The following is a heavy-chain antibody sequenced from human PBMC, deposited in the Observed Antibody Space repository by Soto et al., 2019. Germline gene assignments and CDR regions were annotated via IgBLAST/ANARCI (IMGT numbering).Heavy chain of an antibody. V-gene: IGHV4-30-2*01. CDR3: ARSRMGKLDY. Sequence: PSETLSLTCAVSGGSISSGGYSWSWIRQPPGKGLEWIGYIYHSGSTYYNPSLKSRVTISVDRSKNQFSLKLSSVTAADTAVYYCARSRMGKLDYWGQGTLVTVSS. CDR1: GGSISSGGYS. J-gene: IGHJ4*02. CDR2: IYHSGST. D-gene: IGHD1-26*01.